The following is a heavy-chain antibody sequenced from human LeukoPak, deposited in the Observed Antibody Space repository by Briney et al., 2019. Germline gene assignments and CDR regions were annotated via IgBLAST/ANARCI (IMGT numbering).Heavy chain of an antibody. Sequence: PGGSLRLSCAASGFTFSGYSMNWVRQAPGKGLEWVSSISSSSSYIYYADSVKGRFTISRDNAKNSLYLQMNSLRAEDTGVYYWAKDLGGSAWYWRGLDCWGQGTLVTVSS. J-gene: IGHJ4*02. CDR3: AKDLGGSAWYWRGLDC. V-gene: IGHV3-21*04. D-gene: IGHD6-19*01. CDR1: GFTFSGYS. CDR2: ISSSSSYI.